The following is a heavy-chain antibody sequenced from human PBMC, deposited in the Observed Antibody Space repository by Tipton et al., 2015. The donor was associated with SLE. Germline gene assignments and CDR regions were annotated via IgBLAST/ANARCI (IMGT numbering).Heavy chain of an antibody. Sequence: SLRLSCAASGFTFSSYAMSWVRQAPGKGLEWVAVISYDGSNKYADSVKGRFTISRDNSKNTLYLQVNSLRAEDAAVYYCAKSRGDDYIWGSYRGYCMDVWDQGTTVTVS. V-gene: IGHV3-30*18. CDR2: ISYDGSNK. CDR1: GFTFSSYA. J-gene: IGHJ6*02. CDR3: AKSRGDDYIWGSYRGYCMDV. D-gene: IGHD3-16*02.